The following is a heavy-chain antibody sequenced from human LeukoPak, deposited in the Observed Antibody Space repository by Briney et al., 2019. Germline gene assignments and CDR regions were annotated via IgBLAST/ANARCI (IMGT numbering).Heavy chain of an antibody. CDR1: GFTFSSYS. Sequence: PGGSLRLSCAASGFTFSSYSMNWVRQAPGKGLEWVSYISSSSSTIYYADSVKGRFTISRDNAKNSLYLQMNSLRAEDTAVYYCAKDTQWLVPGYFDYWGQGTLVTVSS. V-gene: IGHV3-48*01. D-gene: IGHD6-19*01. CDR2: ISSSSSTI. J-gene: IGHJ4*02. CDR3: AKDTQWLVPGYFDY.